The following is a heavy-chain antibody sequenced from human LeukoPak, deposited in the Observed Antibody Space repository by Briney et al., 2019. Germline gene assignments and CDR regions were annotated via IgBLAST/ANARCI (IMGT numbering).Heavy chain of an antibody. CDR3: ASRWGYSFDT. V-gene: IGHV3-23*01. J-gene: IGHJ4*02. D-gene: IGHD3-16*01. Sequence: PGGSLRLSCAASGISFSSYVMSWVRQAPGKGLEWVSVISDSGGTTYYADSVKSRFTISRDNSKNTLYLQMNSLRAEDTAIYYCASRWGYSFDTWGPGTLVTVSS. CDR1: GISFSSYV. CDR2: ISDSGGTT.